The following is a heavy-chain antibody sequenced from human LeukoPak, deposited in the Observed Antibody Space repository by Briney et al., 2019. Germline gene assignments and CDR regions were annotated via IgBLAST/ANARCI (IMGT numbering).Heavy chain of an antibody. J-gene: IGHJ6*03. V-gene: IGHV3-30*02. CDR2: IRYDGNDK. D-gene: IGHD3-3*01. CDR3: ARSALYYDFWSGYPYYYMDV. CDR1: GFTFSSYG. Sequence: GGSLRLSCAASGFTFSSYGMHWVRQAPGKGLEWVAFIRYDGNDKYYADSVKGRFTISRDNSKNTLYLQMNSLRAEDTAVYCCARSALYYDFWSGYPYYYMDVWGKGTTVTVSS.